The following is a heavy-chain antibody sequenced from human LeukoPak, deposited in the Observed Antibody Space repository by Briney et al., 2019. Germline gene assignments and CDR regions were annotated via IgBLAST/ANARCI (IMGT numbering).Heavy chain of an antibody. J-gene: IGHJ6*02. D-gene: IGHD3-22*01. V-gene: IGHV3-21*01. CDR1: GFTFSSYS. CDR2: ISSSSSYI. Sequence: GGSLRLSCAASGFTFSSYSMNWVRQAPGKGLEWVSPISSSSSYIYYADSVKGRFTISRDNAKNSLYLQMNSLRAEDTALYYCARDYYDSSGYYLGFLDYYYGMDVWGQGTTVTVSS. CDR3: ARDYYDSSGYYLGFLDYYYGMDV.